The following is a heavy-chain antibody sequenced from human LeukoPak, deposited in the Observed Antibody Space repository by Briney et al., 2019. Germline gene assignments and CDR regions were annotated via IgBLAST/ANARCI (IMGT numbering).Heavy chain of an antibody. CDR3: ASSLGPLTEY. CDR1: GFTFSSYG. CDR2: ISYDGSNK. D-gene: IGHD3-16*01. J-gene: IGHJ4*02. Sequence: GGSLRLSCAASGFTFSSYGMHWVRQAPGKGLEWVAAISYDGSNKYYADSVKGRFTISRDNSKNTLYLQMNSLRAEDTAVYYCASSLGPLTEYWGQGTLVTVSS. V-gene: IGHV3-30*03.